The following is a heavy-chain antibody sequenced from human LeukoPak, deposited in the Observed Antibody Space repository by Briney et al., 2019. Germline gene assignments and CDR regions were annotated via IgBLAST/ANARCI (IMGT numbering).Heavy chain of an antibody. CDR1: GFTFSNNA. CDR3: ARDQTGFCSGSSCLGSTFDY. Sequence: PGRSLRLSCAASGFTFSNNAMSWVRQAPGKGLEWVSATTAGGDYTYYADSVKGRFTISRDNSKNTLYLQMNSLRAEDTAVYYCARDQTGFCSGSSCLGSTFDYWGQGTLVTVSS. J-gene: IGHJ4*02. CDR2: TTAGGDYT. D-gene: IGHD2-15*01. V-gene: IGHV3-23*01.